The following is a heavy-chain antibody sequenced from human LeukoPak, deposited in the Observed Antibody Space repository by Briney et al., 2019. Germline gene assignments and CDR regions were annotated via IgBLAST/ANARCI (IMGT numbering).Heavy chain of an antibody. CDR1: GFTFSSYA. CDR2: ISGSGGST. CDR3: VRGNDYGGPHY. Sequence: GGSLRLSCAASGFTFSSYAMSWVRQAPGKGLEWVSAISGSGGSTYYADSVKGRFTISRDNSKNTLYLQMNSLRAEDAAVYYCVRGNDYGGPHYWGQGTLVTVSS. D-gene: IGHD4-23*01. J-gene: IGHJ4*02. V-gene: IGHV3-23*01.